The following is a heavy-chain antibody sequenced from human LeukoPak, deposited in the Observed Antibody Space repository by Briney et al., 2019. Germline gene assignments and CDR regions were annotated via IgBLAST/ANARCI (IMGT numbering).Heavy chain of an antibody. CDR3: TRVMFRGGAYFFGY. Sequence: ASVKVSCKASGYTFTGYYMHWVRQAPGQGLEWMGWINPNSGGTNYAQKFQGRVTMTRNTSISTAYMELTSLRSEDTAVYYCTRVMFRGGAYFFGYWGQGTLVTVSS. CDR2: INPNSGGT. D-gene: IGHD3-10*02. V-gene: IGHV1-2*02. CDR1: GYTFTGYY. J-gene: IGHJ4*02.